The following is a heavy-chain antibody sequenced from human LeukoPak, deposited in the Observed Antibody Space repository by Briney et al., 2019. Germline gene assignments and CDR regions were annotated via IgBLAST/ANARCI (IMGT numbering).Heavy chain of an antibody. CDR2: IYTSGST. CDR3: ARGMDSSGYYALDY. Sequence: SETLSLTCTVSGGSISSYYWSWIRQPAGKGLKWIGRIYTSGSTNYNPSLKSRVTMSVDTSKNQFSLKLSSVTAADTAVYYCARGMDSSGYYALDYWGQGTLVTVSS. V-gene: IGHV4-4*07. CDR1: GGSISSYY. J-gene: IGHJ4*02. D-gene: IGHD3-22*01.